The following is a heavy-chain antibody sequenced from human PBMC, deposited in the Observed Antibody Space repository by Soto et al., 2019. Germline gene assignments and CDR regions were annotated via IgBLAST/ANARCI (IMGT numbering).Heavy chain of an antibody. V-gene: IGHV4-30-2*01. CDR2: IYHSGST. D-gene: IGHD2-21*02. Sequence: TLSVTCAVSVGSSSSGGYSWSWILQPPGKGLEWIGYIYHSGSTYYNPSLKSRVTISVDRSKNQFSLKLSSVTAADTAVYYCARGDCGGDCSDAFDIWGQGTMVTV. CDR3: ARGDCGGDCSDAFDI. CDR1: VGSSSSGGYS. J-gene: IGHJ3*02.